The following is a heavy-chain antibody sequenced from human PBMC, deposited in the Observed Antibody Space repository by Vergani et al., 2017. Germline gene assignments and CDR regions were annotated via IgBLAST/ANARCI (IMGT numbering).Heavy chain of an antibody. Sequence: QVQLQQWGAGLLKPSETLSLTCAVYGGSISSGYYWGWIRQPPGKGLEWIGSIYHSGSTYYNPSLKSRVTISVDTSKNQFSLKLSSVTAADTAVYYCARVSSSWYVYYYYYMDVWGKGTTVTVSS. D-gene: IGHD6-13*01. CDR2: IYHSGST. V-gene: IGHV4-38-2*01. CDR1: GGSISSGYY. CDR3: ARVSSSWYVYYYYYMDV. J-gene: IGHJ6*03.